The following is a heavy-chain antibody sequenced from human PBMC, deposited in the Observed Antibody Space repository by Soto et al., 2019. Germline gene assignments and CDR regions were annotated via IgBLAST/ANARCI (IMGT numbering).Heavy chain of an antibody. CDR3: AKGQPRGYSTNGVCYTDDY. CDR1: GFTFSSYA. Sequence: EVQLLESGGGLVQPGGSLRPSCAASGFTFSSYAMSWVRQAPGKGLEWVSAISGSGGSTYYADSVKGRFTISRDNSKNTLYLQMNSLRAEDTAVYYCAKGQPRGYSTNGVCYTDDYWGQGTLVTVSS. D-gene: IGHD2-8*01. V-gene: IGHV3-23*01. CDR2: ISGSGGST. J-gene: IGHJ4*02.